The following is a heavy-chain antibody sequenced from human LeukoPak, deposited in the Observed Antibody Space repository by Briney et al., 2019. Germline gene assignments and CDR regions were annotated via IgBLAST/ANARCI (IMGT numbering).Heavy chain of an antibody. V-gene: IGHV4-39*01. CDR3: VRRSRLGDNWFDP. J-gene: IGHJ5*02. Sequence: SETLSLTCTVSGDSISSYNCYWGWIRRPPGKGLEWIGSIYYSGITSYNPSLESRVTISVDTSKNRFSLKLRSVTAADTAVYFCVRRSRLGDNWFDPWGQGTLVTVSS. D-gene: IGHD4-11*01. CDR2: IYYSGIT. CDR1: GDSISSYNCY.